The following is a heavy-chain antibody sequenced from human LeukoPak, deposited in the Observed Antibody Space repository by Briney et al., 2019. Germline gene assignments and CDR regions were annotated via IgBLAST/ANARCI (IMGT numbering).Heavy chain of an antibody. D-gene: IGHD1-7*01. J-gene: IGHJ4*02. Sequence: SVKVSCKASGGTFSSYAISWVRQAPGQGLEWMGGIIPIFGTANYAQKFQGRVTITADESTSTAYMELSGLRSEDTAVYYCAAIRNGYNWNSFDYWGQGTLVTVSS. CDR2: IIPIFGTA. CDR3: AAIRNGYNWNSFDY. V-gene: IGHV1-69*13. CDR1: GGTFSSYA.